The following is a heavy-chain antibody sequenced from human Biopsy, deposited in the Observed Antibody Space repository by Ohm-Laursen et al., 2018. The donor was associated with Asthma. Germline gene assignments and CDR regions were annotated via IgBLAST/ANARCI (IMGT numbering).Heavy chain of an antibody. Sequence: SVKVSCKASGYTFIGCHIHWMRQAPGQGLEWMGRINPNSGGTNYAQKFQGRVTMTRDTSISTAYMEVSRLRSDDTAVYYCARGPKSAGDRWFDPWGQGTLVTVSS. CDR1: GYTFIGCH. CDR3: ARGPKSAGDRWFDP. J-gene: IGHJ5*02. CDR2: INPNSGGT. D-gene: IGHD6-13*01. V-gene: IGHV1-2*06.